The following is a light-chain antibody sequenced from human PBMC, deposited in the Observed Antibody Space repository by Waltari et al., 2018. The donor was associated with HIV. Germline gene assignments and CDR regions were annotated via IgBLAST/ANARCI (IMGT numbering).Light chain of an antibody. V-gene: IGLV2-14*01. CDR1: SSDIGGYDY. Sequence: QSALTQPASVSASPGQSITISCTGTSSDIGGYDYVSWYQQQPGKAPKLMIYGVSSRPSGVSNRFSGSRSGNTASLTISGLQAEDEADYYCSAYTSISTLAVFGGGTKLTVL. CDR2: GVS. J-gene: IGLJ2*01. CDR3: SAYTSISTLAV.